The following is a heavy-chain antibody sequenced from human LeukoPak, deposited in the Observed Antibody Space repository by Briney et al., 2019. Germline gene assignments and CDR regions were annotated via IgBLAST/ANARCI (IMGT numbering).Heavy chain of an antibody. CDR1: AFSFNTYG. D-gene: IGHD3-22*01. J-gene: IGHJ4*02. Sequence: GGSLRLSCATSAFSFNTYGMHWVRQAPGKGLQWVAFIRYNGNDQYYADSVKGRFTISRDNSKNTFHLQMNSLRAEDTAVYYCAGRAGDYSHPYDYWGQGTLVTVSS. CDR2: IRYNGNDQ. V-gene: IGHV3-30*02. CDR3: AGRAGDYSHPYDY.